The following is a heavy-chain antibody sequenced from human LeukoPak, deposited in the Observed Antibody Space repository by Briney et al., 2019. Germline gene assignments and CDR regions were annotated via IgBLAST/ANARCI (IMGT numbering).Heavy chain of an antibody. D-gene: IGHD6-19*01. J-gene: IGHJ4*02. CDR1: GGSISSGSYY. V-gene: IGHV4-61*02. CDR2: IYTSGST. CDR3: ARDIGGSSGWYNYFDY. Sequence: SETLTLPCTVSGGSISSGSYYWSWIRQPAGKGLEWIGRIYTSGSTNYNPSLKSRVTISVDTSKNQFSLKLSSVTAADTAVYYCARDIGGSSGWYNYFDYWGQGTLVTVSS.